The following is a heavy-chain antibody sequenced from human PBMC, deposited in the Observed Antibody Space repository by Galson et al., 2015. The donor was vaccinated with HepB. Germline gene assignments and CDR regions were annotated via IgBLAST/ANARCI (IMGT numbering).Heavy chain of an antibody. J-gene: IGHJ3*02. V-gene: IGHV3-21*01. CDR3: AREPRRDSSGWLLDAFDI. Sequence: SLRLSCAASGFTFSGYSMNWVRQAPGRGLEWVSSISSSSSYIYYADSVKGRFTISRDNAKNSLYLQMNSLRAEDTAVYYCAREPRRDSSGWLLDAFDIWGQGTMVTVSS. D-gene: IGHD6-19*01. CDR1: GFTFSGYS. CDR2: ISSSSSYI.